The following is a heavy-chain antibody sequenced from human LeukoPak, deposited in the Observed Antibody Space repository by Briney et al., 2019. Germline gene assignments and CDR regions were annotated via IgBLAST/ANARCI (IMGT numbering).Heavy chain of an antibody. Sequence: ASVKVSCKASGYTFTTYYMHWVRQAPGQGLEWMGIIDPSGGSTSYAQKFQGRVTMTRDTSTSTVYMELSSLRSDDTAVYYCSRLGPYSSDWYGYFDYWGQGTLVTVSS. D-gene: IGHD6-19*01. CDR2: IDPSGGST. V-gene: IGHV1-46*01. CDR3: SRLGPYSSDWYGYFDY. CDR1: GYTFTTYY. J-gene: IGHJ4*02.